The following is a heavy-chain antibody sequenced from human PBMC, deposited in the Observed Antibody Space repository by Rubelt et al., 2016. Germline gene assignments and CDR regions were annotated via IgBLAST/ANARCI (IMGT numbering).Heavy chain of an antibody. Sequence: VQLVESGGDLLKPGGSLRLSCAASGFTFSSYAMSWVRQAPGKGLEWVAVISYDGSNKYYEDSVKGRFTISRDNSKKSLVLHMNSRRAGDTALYYCARASIAARHFDYWDQGTLVTVSS. CDR2: ISYDGSNK. CDR1: GFTFSSYA. J-gene: IGHJ4*02. CDR3: ARASIAARHFDY. V-gene: IGHV3-30*04. D-gene: IGHD6-6*01.